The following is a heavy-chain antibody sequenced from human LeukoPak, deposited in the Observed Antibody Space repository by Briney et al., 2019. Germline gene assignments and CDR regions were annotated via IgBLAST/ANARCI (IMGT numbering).Heavy chain of an antibody. J-gene: IGHJ4*02. CDR1: GFTFSSCG. CDR3: PRVRPGSNYVDFFY. CDR2: ISYDGSNK. Sequence: PGGSLRLSCAASGFTFSSCGMHWVRQAPGKGLEWVAVISYDGSNKYYAGSVKGRFTISRDNSKNTLYLQMTSLRAEDTAVYYCPRVRPGSNYVDFFYWGERTLVTVSS. D-gene: IGHD4-11*01. V-gene: IGHV3-33*05.